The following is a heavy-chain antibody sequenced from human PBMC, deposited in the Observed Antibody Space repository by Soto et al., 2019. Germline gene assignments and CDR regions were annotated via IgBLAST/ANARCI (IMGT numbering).Heavy chain of an antibody. CDR1: GFTFSSYG. CDR2: ISYDGSNK. V-gene: IGHV3-30*18. D-gene: IGHD3-16*01. J-gene: IGHJ4*02. CDR3: ANVITDRLGQYYFDY. Sequence: GGSLRLSCAASGFTFSSYGMHWVRQAPGKGLEWVAVISYDGSNKYYADSVKGRFTISRDNSKNTLYLQMNSLRAEDTAVYYCANVITDRLGQYYFDYWGQGTLVTVSS.